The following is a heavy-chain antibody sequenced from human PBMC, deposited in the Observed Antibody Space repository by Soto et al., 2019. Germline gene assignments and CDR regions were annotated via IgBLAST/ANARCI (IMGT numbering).Heavy chain of an antibody. CDR1: GGSFSGYY. J-gene: IGHJ5*02. D-gene: IGHD3-16*01. CDR2: INHSGST. V-gene: IGHV4-34*01. Sequence: SETLSLTCAVYGGSFSGYYWSWIRQPPGKGLEWIGEINHSGSTNYNPSLKSRVTISVDTSKNQFSLKLSSVTAADTAVYYCARDPFMSFTIICWSTPWGQGTRVP. CDR3: ARDPFMSFTIICWSTP.